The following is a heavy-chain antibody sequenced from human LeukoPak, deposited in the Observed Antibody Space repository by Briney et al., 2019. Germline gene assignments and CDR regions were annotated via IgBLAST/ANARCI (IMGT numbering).Heavy chain of an antibody. D-gene: IGHD3-3*01. Sequence: GGSLRLSCAASGFTFSSYWMHWVRHAPGKGLVWVSRINSDGSSTSYADSVKGRFTISRDNAKNTLYLQMNSLRAEDTAVYYCAREYYDFWSGYPGAFDIWGQGTMVTVSS. CDR1: GFTFSSYW. V-gene: IGHV3-74*01. J-gene: IGHJ3*02. CDR2: INSDGSST. CDR3: AREYYDFWSGYPGAFDI.